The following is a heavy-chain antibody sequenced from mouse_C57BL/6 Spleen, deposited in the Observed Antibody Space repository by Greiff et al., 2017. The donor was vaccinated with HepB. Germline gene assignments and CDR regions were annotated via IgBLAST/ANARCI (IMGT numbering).Heavy chain of an antibody. CDR2: ISSGSSTI. CDR1: GFTFSDYG. CDR3: ARRDGNYPYAMDY. D-gene: IGHD2-1*01. J-gene: IGHJ4*01. Sequence: VQLKESGGGLVKPGGSLKLSCAASGFTFSDYGMHWVRQAPEKGLEWVAYISSGSSTIYYADTVKGRFTISRDNAKNTLFLQMTSLRSEDTAMYYCARRDGNYPYAMDYWGQGTSVTVSS. V-gene: IGHV5-17*01.